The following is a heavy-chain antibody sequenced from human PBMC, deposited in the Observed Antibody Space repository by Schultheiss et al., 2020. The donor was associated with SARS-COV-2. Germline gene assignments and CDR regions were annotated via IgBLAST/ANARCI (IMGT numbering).Heavy chain of an antibody. V-gene: IGHV1-2*06. CDR1: GYTFTGYY. Sequence: ASVKVSCKASGYTFTGYYMHWVRQAPGQGLEWMGRINPNSGGTNYAQRFQGRVTMTRDTSISTAYMELSRLRSEDTAVYYCARGPSVIHYYYYYGMDVWGQGTTVTVSS. J-gene: IGHJ6*02. CDR3: ARGPSVIHYYYYYGMDV. CDR2: INPNSGGT. D-gene: IGHD2-21*01.